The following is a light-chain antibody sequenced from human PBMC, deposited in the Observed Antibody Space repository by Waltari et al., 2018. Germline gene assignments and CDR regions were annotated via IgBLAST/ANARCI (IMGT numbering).Light chain of an antibody. CDR2: QDF. J-gene: IGLJ2*01. CDR3: QAWDTSTVV. CDR1: KLGDKF. V-gene: IGLV3-1*01. Sequence: SYELTQPPSVSVSPGQTASITCSGLKLGDKFTSWYQQKPGQSPVLVISQDFKRPSGISERFSGSNSGDTATLTIRGTQAMDEADYFCQAWDTSTVVFGGGTKLTVL.